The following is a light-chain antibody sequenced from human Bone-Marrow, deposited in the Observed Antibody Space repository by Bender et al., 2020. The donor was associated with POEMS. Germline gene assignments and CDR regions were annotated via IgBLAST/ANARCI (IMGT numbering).Light chain of an antibody. V-gene: IGLV2-14*01. CDR3: SSYTTSSIVV. CDR2: DVN. CDR1: SSDIGTYNY. Sequence: HSALTQPRSVSGSPGQSVTISCTGTSSDIGTYNYVSWYQQHPGQAPKLLIYDVNNRPSGVSNRFSGSKSGNTASLTISGLQAEDEAEFYCSSYTTSSIVVFGGGTKLTVL. J-gene: IGLJ2*01.